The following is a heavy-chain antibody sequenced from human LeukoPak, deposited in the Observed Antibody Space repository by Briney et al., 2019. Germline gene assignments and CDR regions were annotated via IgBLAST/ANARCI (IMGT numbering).Heavy chain of an antibody. CDR1: GYIYTSYW. D-gene: IGHD6-19*01. CDR2: IYPGDSDT. V-gene: IGHV5-51*01. CDR3: ASGKQGLVGGDY. Sequence: GESLQISCNSSGYIYTSYWIGWVRQMPGRGLEGMGIIYPGDSDTRYSPSFQGQVTISADKSISTAYLQWSSLKASDTATYYCASGKQGLVGGDYWGQGTLVTVSS. J-gene: IGHJ4*02.